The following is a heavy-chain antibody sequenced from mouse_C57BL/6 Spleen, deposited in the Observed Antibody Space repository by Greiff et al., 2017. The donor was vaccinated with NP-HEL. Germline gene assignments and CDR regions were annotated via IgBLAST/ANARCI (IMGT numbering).Heavy chain of an antibody. V-gene: IGHV14-4*01. J-gene: IGHJ3*01. CDR2: IDPENGDT. CDR1: GFNFKDDY. CDR3: TTRWLLGFAY. Sequence: EVKVVESGAELVRPGASVKLSCTASGFNFKDDYMHWVKQRPEQGLEWIGWIDPENGDTEYASKFQGKATITADTSSNTAYLQLSSLTSEDTAVYYCTTRWLLGFAYWGQGTLVTVSA. D-gene: IGHD2-3*01.